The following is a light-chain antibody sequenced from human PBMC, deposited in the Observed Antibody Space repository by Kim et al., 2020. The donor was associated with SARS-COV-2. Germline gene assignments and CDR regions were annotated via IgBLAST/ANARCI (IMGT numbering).Light chain of an antibody. CDR3: SSYTSSSTPVV. Sequence: QSALTQPASVSGSPGQSITISCTGTSSDVGGYNYVSWYQQHPGKAPKLMIYDVSNRPSGVSNRFSGSKSGNTASLTISWLQAEDEADYYCSSYTSSSTPVVFGGGTQLTVL. J-gene: IGLJ2*01. CDR2: DVS. CDR1: SSDVGGYNY. V-gene: IGLV2-14*03.